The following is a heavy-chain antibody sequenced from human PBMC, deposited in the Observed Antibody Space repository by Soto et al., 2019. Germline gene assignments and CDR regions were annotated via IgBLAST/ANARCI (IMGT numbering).Heavy chain of an antibody. D-gene: IGHD3-10*01. CDR2: IYYSGST. J-gene: IGHJ5*02. Sequence: SETLSLTCTVTGGSISSYYWSWIRQPPGKGLEWIGYIYYSGSTNYNPSLKSRVTISVDTSKNQFSLKLSPVAAADTAVYYCAGRVTMVRGNWFDPWGQGTLVTVSS. CDR3: AGRVTMVRGNWFDP. CDR1: GGSISSYY. V-gene: IGHV4-59*08.